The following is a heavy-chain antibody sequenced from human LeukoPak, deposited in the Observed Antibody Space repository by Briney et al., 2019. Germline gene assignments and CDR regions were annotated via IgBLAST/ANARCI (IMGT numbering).Heavy chain of an antibody. Sequence: GGSLRLSCAASGFTFSSYWMHWVRQAPGRGLVWVSRINSDGSGTRYADSVKGRFTISRDNSKNTLYLQMNSLRAEDTAVYYCARERTSYSSQAFDIWGQGTMVTVSS. J-gene: IGHJ3*02. CDR2: INSDGSGT. CDR1: GFTFSSYW. CDR3: ARERTSYSSQAFDI. D-gene: IGHD6-19*01. V-gene: IGHV3-74*01.